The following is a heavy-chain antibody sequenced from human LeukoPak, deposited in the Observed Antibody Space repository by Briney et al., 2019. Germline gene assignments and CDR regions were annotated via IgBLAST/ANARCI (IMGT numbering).Heavy chain of an antibody. J-gene: IGHJ4*02. CDR2: MNPNSHNT. CDR3: AREGLDY. V-gene: IGHV1-8*01. Sequence: ASVKVSCKASGYTFTSYDINWVRQATGQGLEWLGWMNPNSHNTGYARKFQGRVTVTWNTSISTAHMELSSLRSEDTAIYYCAREGLDYWGQGTLVTVSS. CDR1: GYTFTSYD. D-gene: IGHD3-16*01.